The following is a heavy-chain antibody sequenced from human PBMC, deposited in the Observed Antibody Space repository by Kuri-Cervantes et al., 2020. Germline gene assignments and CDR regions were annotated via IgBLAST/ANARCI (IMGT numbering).Heavy chain of an antibody. D-gene: IGHD1-26*01. CDR3: ARSGSRVGVRYDS. V-gene: IGHV3-7*01. CDR2: IKQDGSAQ. J-gene: IGHJ4*02. CDR1: GFSLSTYW. Sequence: GESLKISCAASGFSLSTYWMNWVRQAPGKGLEWVANIKQDGSAQYYVDSVRGRFVMSRDNTNNSVHLQMSSLRVEDTAIYYCARSGSRVGVRYDSWGQGTLVTVSS.